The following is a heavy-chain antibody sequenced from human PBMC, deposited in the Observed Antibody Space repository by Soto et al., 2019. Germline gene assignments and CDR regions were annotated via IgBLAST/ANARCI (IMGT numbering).Heavy chain of an antibody. CDR1: GGTFSSYA. V-gene: IGHV1-69*01. CDR2: IIPIFGTA. J-gene: IGHJ5*02. Sequence: QVQLVQSGAEVKKPGSSVKVSCKASGGTFSSYAISWVRQAPGQGLEWMGGIIPIFGTANYAQKFQGRVTITADESTSTDYMELSSLRSEDTAVYYCARDLKYYDFWGGYQYNWFDPWGEGTLVTVSS. CDR3: ARDLKYYDFWGGYQYNWFDP. D-gene: IGHD3-3*01.